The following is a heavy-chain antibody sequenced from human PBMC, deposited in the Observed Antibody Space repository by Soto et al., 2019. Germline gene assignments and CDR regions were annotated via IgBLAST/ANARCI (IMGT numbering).Heavy chain of an antibody. CDR1: GYTFTSYG. Sequence: QVQLVQSGAEVKKPGASVKVSCKASGYTFTSYGISWVRQAPGQGLEWMGWISAYNGNTNYAQKLQGRVTMTTDTSTSTADSALRSVGSDDTAVYYCAGGGGGVFLYYFDYWGQGTVVTVS. CDR2: ISAYNGNT. CDR3: AGGGGGVFLYYFDY. J-gene: IGHJ4*02. D-gene: IGHD1-26*01. V-gene: IGHV1-18*01.